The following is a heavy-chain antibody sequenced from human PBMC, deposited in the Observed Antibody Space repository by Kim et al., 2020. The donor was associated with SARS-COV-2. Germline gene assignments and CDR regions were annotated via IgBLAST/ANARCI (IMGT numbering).Heavy chain of an antibody. CDR3: SRAGSGGSYLGDTFDL. CDR2: ISSSSTTM. Sequence: GGSLRLSCAGSGFTFTDYSMNWVRQAPGKGLEWVSYISSSSTTMYYADSVTGRFTISRDNAKDSLYLQMNSLRDEDTAVYYCSRAGSGGSYLGDTFDLWGQGTMVTVSS. J-gene: IGHJ3*01. D-gene: IGHD3-10*01. V-gene: IGHV3-48*02. CDR1: GFTFTDYS.